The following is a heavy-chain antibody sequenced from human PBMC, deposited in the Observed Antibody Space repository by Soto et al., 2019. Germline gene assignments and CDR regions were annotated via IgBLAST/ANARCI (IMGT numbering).Heavy chain of an antibody. CDR2: ISYDGSNK. CDR3: AKIIAARAYYYYYGMDV. D-gene: IGHD6-6*01. J-gene: IGHJ6*02. V-gene: IGHV3-30*18. CDR1: GFTFSSYG. Sequence: GGSLRLSCAASGFTFSSYGMHWVRQAPGKGLEWVAVISYDGSNKYYADSVKGRFTISRDSSKNTLYLQMNSLRAEDTAVYYCAKIIAARAYYYYYGMDVWGQGTTVTVSS.